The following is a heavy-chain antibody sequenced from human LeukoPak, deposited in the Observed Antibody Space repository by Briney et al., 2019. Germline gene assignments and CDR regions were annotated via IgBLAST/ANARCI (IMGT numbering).Heavy chain of an antibody. J-gene: IGHJ5*02. Sequence: ASVKVSCKASGYTFTSYGISWVRQAPGQGLEWMGWISAYNGNTNYAQKLQGRVTMTTDTSTSTAYMELRSLRSDDTAVYYCARDFGEVVPAAIIYFWFDPWGQGTLVTVSS. V-gene: IGHV1-18*01. CDR1: GYTFTSYG. CDR2: ISAYNGNT. D-gene: IGHD2-2*01. CDR3: ARDFGEVVPAAIIYFWFDP.